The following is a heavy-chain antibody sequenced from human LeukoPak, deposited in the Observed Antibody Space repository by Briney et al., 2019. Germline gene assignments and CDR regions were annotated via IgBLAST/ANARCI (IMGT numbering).Heavy chain of an antibody. CDR3: AREHAQYVFDY. D-gene: IGHD2-2*01. CDR1: GYSISSGCY. V-gene: IGHV4-38-2*02. Sequence: PSETLSLTCAVSGYSISSGCYWDWLRQPPGKGLEGIGSIYDSGSTYYTQSLKSRVTISVDTSKNPFSLQMSSPTAADTAVYYCAREHAQYVFDYWGQGTLVTVSS. J-gene: IGHJ4*02. CDR2: IYDSGST.